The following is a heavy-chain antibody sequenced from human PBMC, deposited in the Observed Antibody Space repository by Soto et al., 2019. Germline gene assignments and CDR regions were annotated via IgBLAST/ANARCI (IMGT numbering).Heavy chain of an antibody. CDR3: ARDKMDYYGSGSYYAFDI. CDR1: GFTFSSYD. Sequence: GESLKISCAASGFTFSSYDMHWVRQATGKGLEWVSAIGTAGDTYYPGSVKGRFTISRENAKNSLYLQMNSLRAGDTAVYYCARDKMDYYGSGSYYAFDIWGQGTMVTVSS. J-gene: IGHJ3*02. D-gene: IGHD3-10*01. CDR2: IGTAGDT. V-gene: IGHV3-13*01.